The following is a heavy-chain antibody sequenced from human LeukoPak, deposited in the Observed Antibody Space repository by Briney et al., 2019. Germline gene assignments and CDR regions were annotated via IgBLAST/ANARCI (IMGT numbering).Heavy chain of an antibody. Sequence: SETLSLTCTVSGGSVSSGSYYWSWIRQPPGKGLEWIGYIYYSGSTNYNPSLKSRVTISVDTSKNQFSLKLSSVTAADTAVYYCARGLGHRAFDIWGQGTVVTVSS. CDR1: GGSVSSGSYY. J-gene: IGHJ3*02. D-gene: IGHD1-14*01. CDR2: IYYSGST. CDR3: ARGLGHRAFDI. V-gene: IGHV4-61*01.